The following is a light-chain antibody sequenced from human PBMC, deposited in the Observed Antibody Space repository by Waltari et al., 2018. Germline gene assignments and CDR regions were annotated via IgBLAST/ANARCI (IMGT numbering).Light chain of an antibody. CDR2: KIN. CDR3: VLYMGSGIWV. Sequence: QTVVTQEPSFSVSPGGTVPLPCALRSGSVSSTSYASWYQQTPGQAPRTLVYKINNLSSGVPDRFSGSMLGNKAALTITGAQAEDESDYYCVLYMGSGIWVFGGGTKLTVL. J-gene: IGLJ3*02. CDR1: SGSVSSTSY. V-gene: IGLV8-61*01.